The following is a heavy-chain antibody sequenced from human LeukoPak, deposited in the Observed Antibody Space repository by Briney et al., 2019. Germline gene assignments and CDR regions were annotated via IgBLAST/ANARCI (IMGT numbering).Heavy chain of an antibody. V-gene: IGHV4-30-2*01. CDR1: GGSISSSGYS. J-gene: IGHJ4*02. CDR2: MFQSGGT. CDR3: ARGNDILTRSGRIFDY. D-gene: IGHD3-9*01. Sequence: SETLSLTCAVSGGSISSSGYSWSWIRQPPGEGLECIGYMFQSGGTYYNPSLKGRVTISVDRSKNQFSLKMSSLTAADTAVYYCARGNDILTRSGRIFDYWGQGTLATVSS.